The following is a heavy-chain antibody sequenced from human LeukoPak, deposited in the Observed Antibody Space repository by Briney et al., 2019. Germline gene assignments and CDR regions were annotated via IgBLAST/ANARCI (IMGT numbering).Heavy chain of an antibody. CDR3: AREPPGGGFDY. V-gene: IGHV3-66*01. CDR1: GFTFSNYW. J-gene: IGHJ4*02. CDR2: VYSGGNT. D-gene: IGHD3-16*01. Sequence: PGGSLRLSCASSGFTFSNYWMSWVRLAPGKGLEWVSVVYSGGNTYYADSVKGRFTISRDNSKNTLYLQMNSLRAEDTAVYYCAREPPGGGFDYWGQGTLVTVSS.